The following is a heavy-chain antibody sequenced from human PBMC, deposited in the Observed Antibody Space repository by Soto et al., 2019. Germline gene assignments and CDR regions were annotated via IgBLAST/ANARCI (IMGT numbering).Heavy chain of an antibody. D-gene: IGHD6-13*01. Sequence: GGSLRLSCAASGFTFSSYGMRWVRQAPGKGLEWVAVIWYDGSNKYYADSVKGRFTISRDNSKNTLYLQMNSLRAEDTAVYYCAGTATPLAAAFSLLWFDPWGQGTLVTVSS. J-gene: IGHJ5*02. CDR1: GFTFSSYG. V-gene: IGHV3-33*01. CDR3: AGTATPLAAAFSLLWFDP. CDR2: IWYDGSNK.